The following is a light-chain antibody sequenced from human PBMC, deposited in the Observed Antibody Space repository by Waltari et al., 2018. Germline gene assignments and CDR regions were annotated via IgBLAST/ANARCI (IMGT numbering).Light chain of an antibody. CDR2: DVT. V-gene: IGLV2-11*01. J-gene: IGLJ3*02. CDR1: PNDLGSYNY. Sequence: SALTQPRSVSGSPGPSVTISCTGTPNDLGSYNYVSWYQQHPGKAPKLIILDVTKRPSGVPDRLSGSKSGNTASLTISGLRAEDEAEYYCCSYAGSYTWVFGGGTKLTVV. CDR3: CSYAGSYTWV.